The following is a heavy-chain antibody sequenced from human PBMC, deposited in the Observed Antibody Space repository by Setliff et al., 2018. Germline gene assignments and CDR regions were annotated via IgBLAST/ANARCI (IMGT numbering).Heavy chain of an antibody. CDR1: GFTFDDYT. D-gene: IGHD1-26*01. CDR3: ARSSYSGSYLNV. V-gene: IGHV3-43*01. J-gene: IGHJ6*02. CDR2: ISWDGGST. Sequence: GSLRLSCAASGFTFDDYTMHWDRQAPGKGLEWVSLISWDGGSTYYADSVKGRFTISRDNSKNSLYLQMNSLRTEDTAVYYCARSSYSGSYLNVWGQGTTVTVSS.